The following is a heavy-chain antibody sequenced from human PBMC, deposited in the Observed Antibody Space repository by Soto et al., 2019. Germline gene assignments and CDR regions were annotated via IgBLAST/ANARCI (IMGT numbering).Heavy chain of an antibody. V-gene: IGHV3-15*07. J-gene: IGHJ4*02. CDR3: TTYWLTLIVGVIDY. CDR1: GFTFSNAW. Sequence: GGSLRLSCAASGFTFSNAWMNWVRQAPGKGLEWVGRIKSKTDGGTTDYAAPVKGRFTISRDDSKNTLYLQMNSLKTEDTAVYYCTTYWLTLIVGVIDYWGQGTLVTVSS. CDR2: IKSKTDGGTT. D-gene: IGHD3-22*01.